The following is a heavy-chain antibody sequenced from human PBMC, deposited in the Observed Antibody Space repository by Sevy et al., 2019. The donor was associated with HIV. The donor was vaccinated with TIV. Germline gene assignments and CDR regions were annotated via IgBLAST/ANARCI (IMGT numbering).Heavy chain of an antibody. CDR2: TRNKADGYTT. Sequence: GGSLRLSCAASGFTFSDHYMEWVRQAPGKGLEWVGRTRNKADGYTTEYAASVKGIFTISRDDSENSLYLQMNSLKTEDTAVYYCSTHAGIAAAGRVFDYWGQGALVTVSS. V-gene: IGHV3-72*01. J-gene: IGHJ4*02. CDR1: GFTFSDHY. D-gene: IGHD6-13*01. CDR3: STHAGIAAAGRVFDY.